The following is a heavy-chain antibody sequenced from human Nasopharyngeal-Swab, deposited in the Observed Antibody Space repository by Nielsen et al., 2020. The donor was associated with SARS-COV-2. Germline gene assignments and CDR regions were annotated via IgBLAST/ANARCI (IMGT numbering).Heavy chain of an antibody. CDR3: ASDSTRRHDY. Sequence: GESMKISCAASGFTFSNYWMAGVGQAPGKGREWVADLNQDGSAQYYPDSVKGRFTISRDNAKSSLYLQMNRLRVEDTGVYYCASDSTRRHDYWGQGTLVTVSS. CDR2: LNQDGSAQ. V-gene: IGHV3-7*03. D-gene: IGHD6-6*01. CDR1: GFTFSNYW. J-gene: IGHJ4*02.